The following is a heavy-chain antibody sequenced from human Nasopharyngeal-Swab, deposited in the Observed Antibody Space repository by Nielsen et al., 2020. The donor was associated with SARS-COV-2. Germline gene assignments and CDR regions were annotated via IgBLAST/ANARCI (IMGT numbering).Heavy chain of an antibody. Sequence: SDTLSLTCSVSGGSITSSEYYWDWIRQSPGRGLEWIGTILSSGTTFYNPSLKSRVTMSVDISRNHFSLRLRSVTAADSAIYYCAGATLAGLDYWGQGTLTTVSS. CDR2: ILSSGTT. V-gene: IGHV4-39*02. CDR3: AGATLAGLDY. D-gene: IGHD6-19*01. CDR1: GGSITSSEYY. J-gene: IGHJ4*02.